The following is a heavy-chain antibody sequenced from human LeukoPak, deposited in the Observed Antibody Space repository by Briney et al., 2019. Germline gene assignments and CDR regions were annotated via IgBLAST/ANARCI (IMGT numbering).Heavy chain of an antibody. J-gene: IGHJ6*02. CDR1: GGSISSSSYY. CDR3: ARDVVPAAAHYYYYGMDV. Sequence: PSETLSLTCTVSGGSISSSSYYWGWIRQPPGKGLEWIGSIYYSGSTYYNPSLKSRVTISVDTSKNQFSLKLSSVTAADTAVYYCARDVVPAAAHYYYYGMDVWGQGTTVTVSS. D-gene: IGHD2-2*01. CDR2: IYYSGST. V-gene: IGHV4-39*07.